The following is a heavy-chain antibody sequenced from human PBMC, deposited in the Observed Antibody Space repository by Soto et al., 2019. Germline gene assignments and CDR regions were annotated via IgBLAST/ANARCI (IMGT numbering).Heavy chain of an antibody. CDR3: ARVVPGAEAWFGP. CDR2: ISLYSDGT. D-gene: IGHD2-2*01. J-gene: IGHJ5*02. V-gene: IGHV1-18*01. CDR1: GYTFSNYG. Sequence: GAAVKVSCKTSGYTFSNYGITWVRQAPGQPLEWLGWISLYSDGTNYAQKFQGRVSMTTDTSTTTAYMELRSLRSDDTAVYYCARVVPGAEAWFGPWGQGTLVTVSS.